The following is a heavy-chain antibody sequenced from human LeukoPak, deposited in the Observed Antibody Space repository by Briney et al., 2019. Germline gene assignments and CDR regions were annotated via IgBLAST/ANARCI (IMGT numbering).Heavy chain of an antibody. J-gene: IGHJ4*02. V-gene: IGHV4-59*01. CDR1: GGSLSSYY. Sequence: SETLSLTCTVSGGSLSSYYWSCIRQPPGKGLEWIGYIYYSGSTNYNPSLESRVTISVDTSKNQSSLKLSSVTAADTAVYYCARSHYYDILTGYYLIDYWGQGTLVTVSS. CDR3: ARSHYYDILTGYYLIDY. CDR2: IYYSGST. D-gene: IGHD3-9*01.